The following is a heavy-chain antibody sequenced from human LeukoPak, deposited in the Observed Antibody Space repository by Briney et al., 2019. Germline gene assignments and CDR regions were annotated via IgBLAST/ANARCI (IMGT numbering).Heavy chain of an antibody. CDR1: GGTFSSYA. CDR3: ARVPDYYDSSGSN. Sequence: ASVKVSCKASGGTFSSYAISWVRQAPGQGLEWMGWISAYNGNTNYAQKLQGRVTMTTDTSTSTAYMELRSLRSDDTAVYYCARVPDYYDSSGSNWGQGTLVTVSS. D-gene: IGHD3-22*01. CDR2: ISAYNGNT. J-gene: IGHJ4*02. V-gene: IGHV1-18*01.